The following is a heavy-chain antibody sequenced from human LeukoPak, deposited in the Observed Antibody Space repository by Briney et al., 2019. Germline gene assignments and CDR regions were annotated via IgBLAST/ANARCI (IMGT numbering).Heavy chain of an antibody. Sequence: SVKVSCKASGGTFSNYAINWVRQAPGQGLEWMGGIIPIFGTTNHAQKFQGRVGITADKSTGTAYMELSSLRSEDTAVYYCARPRFPYYRLSGADYQCMDVWGKGTTVTVSS. CDR1: GGTFSNYA. V-gene: IGHV1-69*06. D-gene: IGHD3-10*01. CDR3: ARPRFPYYRLSGADYQCMDV. J-gene: IGHJ6*03. CDR2: IIPIFGTT.